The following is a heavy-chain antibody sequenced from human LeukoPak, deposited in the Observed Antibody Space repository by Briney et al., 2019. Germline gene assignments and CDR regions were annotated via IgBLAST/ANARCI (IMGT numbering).Heavy chain of an antibody. CDR1: RFTFSSYA. CDR2: ISGGGTST. J-gene: IGHJ4*02. D-gene: IGHD6-19*01. Sequence: PGGSLRLSCAASRFTFSSYAMSWVRQALGKGLEWVSVISGGGTSTYYADSVEGRFTISKDNSRNTLYLQMNSLRAEDTAVYYCAKTFVAVANPIDYWGQGTLVTVSS. CDR3: AKTFVAVANPIDY. V-gene: IGHV3-23*01.